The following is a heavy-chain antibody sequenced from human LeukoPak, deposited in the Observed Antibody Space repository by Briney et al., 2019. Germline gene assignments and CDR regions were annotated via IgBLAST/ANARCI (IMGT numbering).Heavy chain of an antibody. V-gene: IGHV6-1*01. J-gene: IGHJ4*02. D-gene: IGHD6-19*01. CDR2: TYYRSKWYN. CDR1: GDSVSSNSAA. Sequence: SQTLSLTCAISGDSVSSNSAAWNWIRQSPSRGLEWLGRTYYRSKWYNDYAVSVKSRITINPDTSKNQFSLQLNSVTPEDTAVYYCVYSSGWYGEYYFDYWGQGTLVTVSS. CDR3: VYSSGWYGEYYFDY.